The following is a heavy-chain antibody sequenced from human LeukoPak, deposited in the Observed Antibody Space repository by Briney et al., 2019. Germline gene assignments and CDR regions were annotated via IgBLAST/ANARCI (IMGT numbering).Heavy chain of an antibody. J-gene: IGHJ4*02. Sequence: PSQTLSLTCTVFGDSISSGTYYWSWIRQPAGKGLEWIGRIYTSRNTNYNPSLKSRVTMSVDTSKNQFSLKLSSVTAADTAVYYCARDFNGSYYTYSLHYWGRGTLVTVSS. CDR2: IYTSRNT. CDR1: GDSISSGTYY. D-gene: IGHD1-26*01. CDR3: ARDFNGSYYTYSLHY. V-gene: IGHV4-61*02.